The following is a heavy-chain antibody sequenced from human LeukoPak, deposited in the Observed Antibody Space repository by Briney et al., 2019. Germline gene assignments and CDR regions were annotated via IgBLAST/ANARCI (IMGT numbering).Heavy chain of an antibody. Sequence: GGSLRLSCVASGFTLSRYWMHWVRQAPGKGLEWVASITGRGTNTYYADAVKGRFTISRDNSRNTVFLQMSSLTVDDTAVYYCANLQYWGQGSLVVVS. J-gene: IGHJ1*01. CDR2: ITGRGTNT. CDR1: GFTLSRYW. V-gene: IGHV3-23*01. CDR3: ANLQY.